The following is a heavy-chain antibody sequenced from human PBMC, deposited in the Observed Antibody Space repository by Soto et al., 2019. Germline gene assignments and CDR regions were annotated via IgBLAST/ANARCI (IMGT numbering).Heavy chain of an antibody. J-gene: IGHJ4*02. CDR2: INSDGARI. V-gene: IGHV3-74*03. D-gene: IGHD1-1*01. Sequence: PXVSLSLFCAAPSFTFTHYQIHWVRQPPGKGLEWVGRINSDGARIEYGDSVKGRFTISRDNAHNMVFLQMNSLTDEDSGVYFCAREGDWNYVQDLWGQGTLVTVSS. CDR1: SFTFTHYQ. CDR3: AREGDWNYVQDL.